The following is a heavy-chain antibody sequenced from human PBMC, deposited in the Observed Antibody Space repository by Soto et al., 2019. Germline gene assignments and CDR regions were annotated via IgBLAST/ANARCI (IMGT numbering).Heavy chain of an antibody. D-gene: IGHD6-6*01. CDR1: GYSIRSGYF. V-gene: IGHV4-38-2*01. J-gene: IGHJ6*04. CDR2: MYHSGIT. CDR3: ARSMYSTSAQLYYGMDV. Sequence: SETLSLTCAVSGYSIRSGYFWGWIRQPPGKGLEWIGSMYHSGITYYNLSLKSRVTISVDTSKNELSLKLSSATAADTPVYYCARSMYSTSAQLYYGMDVWGKGTTVTVSS.